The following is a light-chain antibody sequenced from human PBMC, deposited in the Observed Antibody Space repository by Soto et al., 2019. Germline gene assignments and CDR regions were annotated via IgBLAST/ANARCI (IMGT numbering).Light chain of an antibody. CDR2: DAS. V-gene: IGKV3-11*01. J-gene: IGKJ5*01. CDR1: QSVSSN. Sequence: EIVMTQSPAALSVSTGERATLSCRASQSVSSNLAWYQQKPGQAPRLLIYDASNRATGIPARFSGSGSGTDFTLTISSLEPEDFAVYYCQQRSNFGQGTRLEIK. CDR3: QQRSN.